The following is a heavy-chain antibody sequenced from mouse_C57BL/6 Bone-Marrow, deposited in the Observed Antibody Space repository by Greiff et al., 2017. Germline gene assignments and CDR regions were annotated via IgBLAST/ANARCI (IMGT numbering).Heavy chain of an antibody. D-gene: IGHD1-1*01. Sequence: EVKLMESGGGLVKPGGSLKLSCAASGFTFSSYAMSWVRQTPEKRLEWVATISDGGSYTYYPDNVKGRFTISRDNAKHNLYLQMSHLKSEDTAMYYCARDAYYYGSPYYFDYWGQGTTLTVSS. CDR3: ARDAYYYGSPYYFDY. V-gene: IGHV5-4*01. CDR1: GFTFSSYA. J-gene: IGHJ2*01. CDR2: ISDGGSYT.